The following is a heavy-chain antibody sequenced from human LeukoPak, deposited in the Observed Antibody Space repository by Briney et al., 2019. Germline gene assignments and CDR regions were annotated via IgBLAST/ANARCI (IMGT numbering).Heavy chain of an antibody. Sequence: ASVRLSCKASGYIFTIYGISWVPHAPGQGLECRGCISVYNGNKNYAQNLQGRVTTTTDTTTSTDYMELRSIRSDDTAVYYCAREGIVGASGDFWGQGTLVTVSS. J-gene: IGHJ4*02. CDR2: ISVYNGNK. CDR3: AREGIVGASGDF. CDR1: GYIFTIYG. D-gene: IGHD1-26*01. V-gene: IGHV1-18*01.